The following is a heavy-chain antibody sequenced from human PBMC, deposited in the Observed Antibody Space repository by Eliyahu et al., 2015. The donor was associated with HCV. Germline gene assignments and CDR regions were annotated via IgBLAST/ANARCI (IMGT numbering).Heavy chain of an antibody. D-gene: IGHD5-18*01. J-gene: IGHJ6*02. CDR3: ARDLGSYDYYYGMDV. CDR1: GFTXXXSNY. Sequence: EVQLVESGGGLIQPGGSLRLSCXAXGFTXXXSNYMSWVRQAPGKGLGWVSXIYSGGSTYYADSVKGRFTISRDNSKNTLYLQMNSLRAEDTAVYYCARDLGSYDYYYGMDVWGQGTTVTVSS. V-gene: IGHV3-53*01. CDR2: IYSGGST.